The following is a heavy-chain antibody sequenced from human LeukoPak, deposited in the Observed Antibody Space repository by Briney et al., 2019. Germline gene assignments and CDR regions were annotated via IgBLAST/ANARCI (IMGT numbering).Heavy chain of an antibody. CDR3: ARTAIYYYDSSGYYHNWFDP. Sequence: SETLSLTCAVSGYSISSGYYWGWIRQPPGKGLEWIGSIYHSGSTFYNPSLKSRVTISVDASKNQFSLKLSSVTAADTAVYYCARTAIYYYDSSGYYHNWFDPWGQGTLVTVSS. CDR2: IYHSGST. J-gene: IGHJ5*02. V-gene: IGHV4-38-2*01. CDR1: GYSISSGYY. D-gene: IGHD3-22*01.